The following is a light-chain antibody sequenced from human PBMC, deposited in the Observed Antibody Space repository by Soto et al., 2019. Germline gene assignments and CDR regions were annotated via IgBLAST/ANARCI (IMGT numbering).Light chain of an antibody. J-gene: IGKJ1*01. CDR2: AAS. V-gene: IGKV1-8*01. CDR3: QQYYSYPRT. Sequence: AIPMTQSPSSLSASTGDRVTITCRASQGISSYLAWYQQKPGKAPKLLIYAASTLQSGVPSRFSGSGSGTDFTLTISCLQSEEFATYYCQQYYSYPRTVGQGTKVDI. CDR1: QGISSY.